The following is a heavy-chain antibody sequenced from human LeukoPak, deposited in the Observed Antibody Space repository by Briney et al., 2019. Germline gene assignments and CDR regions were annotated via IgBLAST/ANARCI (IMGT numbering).Heavy chain of an antibody. D-gene: IGHD6-13*01. CDR3: ARRIAAAGTLGY. CDR1: GFTFSSYS. Sequence: GGSLRLSCAASGFTFSSYSMNWVRQAPGKGLEWVSSISSSSSYIYYADSVKGRFTISRDNAKNSLYLQMSSLRAEDTAVYYCARRIAAAGTLGYWGQGTLVTVSS. V-gene: IGHV3-21*01. J-gene: IGHJ4*02. CDR2: ISSSSSYI.